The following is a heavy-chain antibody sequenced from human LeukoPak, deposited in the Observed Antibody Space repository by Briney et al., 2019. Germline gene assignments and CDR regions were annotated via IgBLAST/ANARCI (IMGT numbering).Heavy chain of an antibody. V-gene: IGHV1-24*01. D-gene: IGHD2-15*01. CDR2: FDPEDGET. CDR3: ATAPPRSGAQYYYYGMDV. CDR1: GYTLTELS. Sequence: GASVKVSCKVSGYTLTELSMHWVRQAPGKGLEWMGGFDPEDGETIYAQKFQGRVTMTEDTSTDTAYMELSSLRSEDTAVYYCATAPPRSGAQYYYYGMDVWGKGTTVTVSS. J-gene: IGHJ6*04.